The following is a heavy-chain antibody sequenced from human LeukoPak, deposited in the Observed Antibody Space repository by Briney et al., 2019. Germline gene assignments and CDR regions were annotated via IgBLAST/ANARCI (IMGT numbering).Heavy chain of an antibody. J-gene: IGHJ4*02. Sequence: GGSLRLSCAASGFTFSSYAMHWVRQAPGKGLEWVAVISYDGSNKYYADSVKGRFIISRDNSKNTLYLQMNSLRAEDTAVYYCAGDSSGYYYGYWGQGTLVTVSS. V-gene: IGHV3-30-3*01. CDR2: ISYDGSNK. CDR1: GFTFSSYA. D-gene: IGHD3-22*01. CDR3: AGDSSGYYYGY.